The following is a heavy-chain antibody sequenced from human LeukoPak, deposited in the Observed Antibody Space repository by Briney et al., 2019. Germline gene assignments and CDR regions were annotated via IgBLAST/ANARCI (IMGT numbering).Heavy chain of an antibody. CDR2: IRYDGSNK. V-gene: IGHV3-33*01. CDR3: ARDGDYNDAFDI. CDR1: GFTFSSYG. D-gene: IGHD4-17*01. J-gene: IGHJ3*02. Sequence: PGSSLRLSCAASGFTFSSYGMHWVRQAPGKGLEWVAVIRYDGSNKYYADSVKGRFTISRDNSKNTLYLQMNSLRAEDTAVYYCARDGDYNDAFDIWGQGTMVTVSS.